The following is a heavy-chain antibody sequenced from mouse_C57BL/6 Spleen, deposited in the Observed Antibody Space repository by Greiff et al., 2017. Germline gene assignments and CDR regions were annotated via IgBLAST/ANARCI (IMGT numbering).Heavy chain of an antibody. V-gene: IGHV5-9*01. CDR1: GFTFSSYT. J-gene: IGHJ3*01. D-gene: IGHD2-1*01. Sequence: EVKVVESGGGLVKPGGSLKLSCAASGFTFSSYTMSWVRQTPEKRLEWVATISGGGGNTYYPDSVKGRFTISRDNAKNTLYLQMSSLRSEDTALYYCARHVLGNYEFPFAYWGQGTLVTVSA. CDR2: ISGGGGNT. CDR3: ARHVLGNYEFPFAY.